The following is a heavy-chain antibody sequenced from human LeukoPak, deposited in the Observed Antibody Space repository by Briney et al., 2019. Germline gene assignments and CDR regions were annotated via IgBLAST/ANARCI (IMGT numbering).Heavy chain of an antibody. Sequence: ASVKSSCKASGYTFTSYGISWVRQDPGHRLQWMGWISAYNGNTNYAQKLQGRVTMTTDTSTSTAYMELRSLRSDDRAVYYCARVRVGATGRWFDPWGEGTLVTVSS. CDR3: ARVRVGATGRWFDP. V-gene: IGHV1-18*01. CDR2: ISAYNGNT. D-gene: IGHD1-26*01. J-gene: IGHJ5*02. CDR1: GYTFTSYG.